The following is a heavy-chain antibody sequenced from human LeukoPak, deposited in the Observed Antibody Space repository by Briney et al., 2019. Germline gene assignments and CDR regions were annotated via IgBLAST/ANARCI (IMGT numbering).Heavy chain of an antibody. CDR3: VRDRDSTGYYDY. D-gene: IGHD3-22*01. V-gene: IGHV3-30*04. J-gene: IGHJ4*02. CDR2: VSDDGNNV. Sequence: GRSLRLSCAASGFTFSNYPMHWVRQAPGKGLEWVAVVSDDGNNVYYADSVKGRFTISRDNSKNTLYLQTNSLRAEDTALYYCVRDRDSTGYYDYWGQGTLVTVSS. CDR1: GFTFSNYP.